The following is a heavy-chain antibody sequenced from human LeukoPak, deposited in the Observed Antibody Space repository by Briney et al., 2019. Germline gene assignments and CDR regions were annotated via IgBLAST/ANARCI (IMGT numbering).Heavy chain of an antibody. CDR1: GFTFSSYG. V-gene: IGHV3-30*02. J-gene: IGHJ4*02. CDR3: AKDRTWACDY. CDR2: IRYDGGNE. Sequence: PGGSLRLSCAASGFTFSSYGMHWVRQAPGKGLEWVAFIRYDGGNEYYADSVKGRFTISRDNSKNTLYLQMNSLRPEDTAVYYCAKDRTWACDYWGQGTPVTVSS. D-gene: IGHD1-14*01.